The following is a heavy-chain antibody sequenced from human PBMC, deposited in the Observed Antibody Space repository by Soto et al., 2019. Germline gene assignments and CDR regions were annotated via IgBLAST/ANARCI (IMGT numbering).Heavy chain of an antibody. CDR1: GYTFTSYA. CDR3: ARDSPMGVAFDI. D-gene: IGHD3-10*01. J-gene: IGHJ3*02. CDR2: INAGNGNT. Sequence: GASVKVSCKASGYTFTSYAMHWVRQAPGQRLEWMGWINAGNGNTEYSQKFQGRVTITRDTSASTAYMELSSLRSEGTAVYYCARDSPMGVAFDIWGQGTMVTVSS. V-gene: IGHV1-3*01.